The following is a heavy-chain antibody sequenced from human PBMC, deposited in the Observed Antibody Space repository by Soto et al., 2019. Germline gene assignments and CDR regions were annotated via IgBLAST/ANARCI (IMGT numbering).Heavy chain of an antibody. D-gene: IGHD4-17*01. CDR2: IIPIFGTA. CDR3: ARGLRVSDAFDI. J-gene: IGHJ3*02. Sequence: SVKVSCKASGGTFSSYAISWVRQAPGQGLEWMGGIIPIFGTANYAQKFQGRVTITAGESTSTAYMELSSLRSEDTAVYYCARGLRVSDAFDIWGQGTMVTVSS. V-gene: IGHV1-69*13. CDR1: GGTFSSYA.